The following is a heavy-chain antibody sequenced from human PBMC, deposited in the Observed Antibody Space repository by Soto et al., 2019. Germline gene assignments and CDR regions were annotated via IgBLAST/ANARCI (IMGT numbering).Heavy chain of an antibody. J-gene: IGHJ6*02. CDR1: GFTFSSYA. CDR2: ISGSGGST. CDR3: AKTYYYDSSGYGLYYYGMDV. Sequence: HPGGSLRLSCAASGFTFSSYAMSWVRQAPGKGLEWVSAISGSGGSTYYADSVKGRFTISRDNSKNTLYLQMNSLRAEDTAVYYCAKTYYYDSSGYGLYYYGMDVWGQGTTVTVSS. V-gene: IGHV3-23*01. D-gene: IGHD3-22*01.